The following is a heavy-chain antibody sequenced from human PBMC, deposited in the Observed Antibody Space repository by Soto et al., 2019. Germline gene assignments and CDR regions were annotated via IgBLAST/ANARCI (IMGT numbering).Heavy chain of an antibody. V-gene: IGHV3-23*01. D-gene: IGHD3-16*01. CDR1: GFTFSDYA. J-gene: IGHJ6*02. CDR2: ISASGTNT. CDR3: AKDGGPGGFYYYVMDV. Sequence: EVQLLESGGGLVQPGGSLRLSCEVSGFTFSDYAMTWVRQAPGKGLRWVSTISASGTNTYYADSVNGRFTISRDNSKNVLSLQMNSLRAEDTAIYYCAKDGGPGGFYYYVMDVWGQGTTVTVSS.